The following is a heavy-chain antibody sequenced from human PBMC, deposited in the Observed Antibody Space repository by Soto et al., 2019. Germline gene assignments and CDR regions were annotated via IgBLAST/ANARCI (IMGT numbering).Heavy chain of an antibody. D-gene: IGHD3-10*01. V-gene: IGHV1-24*01. J-gene: IGHJ4*02. CDR1: GYTLTELS. Sequence: QVQLVQSGGEVKKPGASVKVSCKVSGYTLTELSIHWVRQAPGKGLEWMGGFDPEDGETSYAQTFQGIVNITEDTSTYTAYMELSSLISDDTAVYYWATVHSIRGVMSWGQGTLVTVSS. CDR2: FDPEDGET. CDR3: ATVHSIRGVMS.